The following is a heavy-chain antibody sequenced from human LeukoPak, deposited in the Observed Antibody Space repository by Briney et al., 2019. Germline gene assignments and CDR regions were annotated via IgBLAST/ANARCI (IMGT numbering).Heavy chain of an antibody. D-gene: IGHD3-3*01. CDR3: ARDDKTIRFLERLPLYYFDY. CDR1: GYTFTGYY. J-gene: IGHJ4*02. Sequence: ASVKVSCKASGYTFTGYYMHWVRQAPGQGLEWMGWINPNSGGTNYAQKFQGRVTMTRDTSISTAYMELSRLRSDDTAVYYCARDDKTIRFLERLPLYYFDYWGQGTLVTVSS. V-gene: IGHV1-2*02. CDR2: INPNSGGT.